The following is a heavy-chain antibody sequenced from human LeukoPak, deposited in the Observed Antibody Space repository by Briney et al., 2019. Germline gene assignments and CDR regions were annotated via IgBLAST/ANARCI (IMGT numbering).Heavy chain of an antibody. CDR3: ARVGPQVCSSTSCYDDY. J-gene: IGHJ4*02. V-gene: IGHV3-23*01. D-gene: IGHD2-2*01. Sequence: GGSLRLSCAASGFTFSSYAMSWVRQAPGKGLEWVSAISGSGGSTYYADSVKGRFTISRDNAKNSLYLQMNSLRAEDTAVYYCARVGPQVCSSTSCYDDYWGQGTLVTVSS. CDR2: ISGSGGST. CDR1: GFTFSSYA.